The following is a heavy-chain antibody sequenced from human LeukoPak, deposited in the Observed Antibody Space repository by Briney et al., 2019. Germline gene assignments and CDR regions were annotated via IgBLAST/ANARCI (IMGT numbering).Heavy chain of an antibody. CDR2: INSDGSSV. D-gene: IGHD4-17*01. Sequence: GGSLRPSCAASGFTFSTYWMHWVRHAPGKGLVWVSRINSDGSSVTYADSVKGRFTISRDNAKNTLYLQMNRLRVEDTAVYFCARSDYGDNYWGQGTLVTVSS. V-gene: IGHV3-74*01. J-gene: IGHJ4*02. CDR1: GFTFSTYW. CDR3: ARSDYGDNY.